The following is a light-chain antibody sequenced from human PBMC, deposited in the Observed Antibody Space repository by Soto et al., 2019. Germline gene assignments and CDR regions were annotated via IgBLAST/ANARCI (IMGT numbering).Light chain of an antibody. J-gene: IGLJ3*02. CDR2: DNT. V-gene: IGLV1-40*01. Sequence: QSVLTQPPSVSGAPGQRVTISCTGSSSNIGAGYVVHWYQQFPGTAPKLLIYDNTNRPSGVPDRFSGSRSGASASLAITGLRAEDEADYYCQSYDSSLSGSKVFGGGTKVTVL. CDR3: QSYDSSLSGSKV. CDR1: SSNIGAGYV.